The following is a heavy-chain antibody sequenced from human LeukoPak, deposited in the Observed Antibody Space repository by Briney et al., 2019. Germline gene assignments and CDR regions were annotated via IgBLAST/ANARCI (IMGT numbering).Heavy chain of an antibody. CDR1: GFTFSSYA. D-gene: IGHD3-22*01. CDR3: ARAAPYYYDSSGYYVGAFDI. V-gene: IGHV3-64*01. J-gene: IGHJ3*02. CDR2: ISSNGGST. Sequence: GGSLRLSCAASGFTFSSYAMHWVRQAPGKGLEYVSAISSNGGSTYYANSVKGRFTISRDNSKNTLYLQMNSLRAEDTAVYYCARAAPYYYDSSGYYVGAFDIWGQGTMVTVSS.